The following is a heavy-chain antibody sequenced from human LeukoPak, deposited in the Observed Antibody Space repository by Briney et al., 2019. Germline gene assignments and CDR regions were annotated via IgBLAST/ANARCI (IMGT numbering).Heavy chain of an antibody. CDR1: GGSFSGYY. CDR2: INHSGST. Sequence: SETLSLTCAVYGGSFSGYYWSWIRQPPGKGLEWIGEINHSGSTNYNPSLKSRVTISVDTSKNQFSLKLSSVTAADTAVYYCVKVGSYYYYYGMDVWGQGTTVTVSS. CDR3: VKVGSYYYYYGMDV. V-gene: IGHV4-34*01. D-gene: IGHD1-26*01. J-gene: IGHJ6*02.